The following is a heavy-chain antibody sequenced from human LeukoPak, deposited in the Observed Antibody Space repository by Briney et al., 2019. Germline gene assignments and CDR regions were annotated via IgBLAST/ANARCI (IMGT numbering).Heavy chain of an antibody. J-gene: IGHJ3*02. CDR1: GGSFSGYY. D-gene: IGHD6-6*01. CDR2: INHSGST. V-gene: IGHV4-34*01. Sequence: SETLSLTCAVYGGSFSGYYWSWIRQPPGKGLEWIVEINHSGSTNYNPSLKSRVTISVDTSKNQFSLKLSSVTAADTAVYYCAREKYSSSPSRRIVDIWGQGTMVTVSS. CDR3: AREKYSSSPSRRIVDI.